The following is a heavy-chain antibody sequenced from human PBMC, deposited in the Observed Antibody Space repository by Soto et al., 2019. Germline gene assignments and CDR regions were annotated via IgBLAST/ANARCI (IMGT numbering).Heavy chain of an antibody. CDR1: GGSISSSNW. J-gene: IGHJ6*02. D-gene: IGHD3-3*02. V-gene: IGHV4-4*02. CDR3: ARYEDFWSGYQSFYYGMDV. Sequence: QVQLQESGPGLVKPSGTLSLTCAVSGGSISSSNWWSWVRQPPGKGLEWIGEIYHSGSTNYNPSLKSRVTRSVDKSKNQFSLKLSSVTAADTAVYYCARYEDFWSGYQSFYYGMDVWGQGTTVTVSS. CDR2: IYHSGST.